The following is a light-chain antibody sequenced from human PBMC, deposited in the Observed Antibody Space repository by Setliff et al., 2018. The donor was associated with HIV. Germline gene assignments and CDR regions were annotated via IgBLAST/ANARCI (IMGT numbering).Light chain of an antibody. CDR1: SSDIGVYKY. Sequence: QSVLTQPASVSGSPGQSITISCTGTSSDIGVYKYVPWYQQHPGKAPKLIIYDVTNRPSGVSNRFSGSKSGNTASLTISGLQAEDEADYYCSSYTSSITLYVFGTGTKVTVL. J-gene: IGLJ1*01. CDR3: SSYTSSITLYV. CDR2: DVT. V-gene: IGLV2-14*03.